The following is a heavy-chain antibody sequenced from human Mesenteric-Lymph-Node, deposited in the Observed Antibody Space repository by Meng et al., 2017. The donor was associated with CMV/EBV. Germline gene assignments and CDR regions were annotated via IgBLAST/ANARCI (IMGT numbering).Heavy chain of an antibody. D-gene: IGHD3-16*01. CDR3: ARKKGEGLDY. CDR1: GFTLSNYW. Sequence: GGSLRLSCSVSGFTLSNYWMDWVRQAPGKGLEWVGRSRNKANSYTTEYAASVKGRFTISRDDSENSVYLQMNNLRTDDTAVYYCARKKGEGLDYWGQGTLVTVS. CDR2: SRNKANSYTT. V-gene: IGHV3-72*01. J-gene: IGHJ4*02.